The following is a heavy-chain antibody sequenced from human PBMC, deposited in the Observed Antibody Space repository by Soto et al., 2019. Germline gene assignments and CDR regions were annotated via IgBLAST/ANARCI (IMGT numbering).Heavy chain of an antibody. CDR1: GFTFSVFA. CDR2: ISGRGENT. Sequence: EVQLLESGGGLVQPGGSLRLSCAASGFTFSVFAMSWVRQAPGKGLELVSTISGRGENTYYADSVKGRFTISRDNSKNALNLKMNSLKGEDTGVYYCAKERGTRDYGVKAVDIGCQGTMV. J-gene: IGHJ3*02. D-gene: IGHD4-17*01. V-gene: IGHV3-23*01. CDR3: AKERGTRDYGVKAVDI.